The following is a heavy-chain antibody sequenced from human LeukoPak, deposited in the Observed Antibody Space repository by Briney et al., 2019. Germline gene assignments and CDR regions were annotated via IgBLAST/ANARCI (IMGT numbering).Heavy chain of an antibody. CDR2: IYHGGST. V-gene: IGHV4-59*01. D-gene: IGHD5-12*01. J-gene: IGHJ4*02. CDR1: GGSISSCY. Sequence: SETLSLTCTVSGGSISSCYWSWIRQPPGKGLEWIGYIYHGGSTNHNPSLKSRVTISVDTSKNQFSLKLSSVTAADTAVYYCARDGYSGNDGIWGQGTLVTVSS. CDR3: ARDGYSGNDGI.